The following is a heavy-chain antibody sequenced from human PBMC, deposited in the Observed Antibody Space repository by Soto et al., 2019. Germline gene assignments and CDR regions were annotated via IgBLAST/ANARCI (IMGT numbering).Heavy chain of an antibody. V-gene: IGHV4-4*02. CDR2: IFHTGTT. J-gene: IGHJ4*02. Sequence: QVQLLESGPGLVKPSGTLSLTCGVSGDSIYRSYWWSWVRLPPGKGPEWIGEIFHTGTTNYNPSLNSRLNMSVDKSKKEISLKLDSVTAADTAVYFCARSARYGVVGDYWGQGTGVTVSS. CDR1: GDSIYRSYW. D-gene: IGHD2-15*01. CDR3: ARSARYGVVGDY.